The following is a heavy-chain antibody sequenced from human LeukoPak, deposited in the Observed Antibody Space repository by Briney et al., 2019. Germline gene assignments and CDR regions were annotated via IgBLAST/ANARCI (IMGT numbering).Heavy chain of an antibody. CDR3: ARKVVGATHPLDY. Sequence: ASVKVSCKASGYTLTGNSMHWVRQAPGQGLEWMGWINGKSGDTKYAKKFQGRVTITRDSSTSTVYMELSSLKSDDTALYYCARKVVGATHPLDYWGQGTLVTVSS. V-gene: IGHV1-2*02. J-gene: IGHJ4*02. CDR2: INGKSGDT. D-gene: IGHD1-26*01. CDR1: GYTLTGNS.